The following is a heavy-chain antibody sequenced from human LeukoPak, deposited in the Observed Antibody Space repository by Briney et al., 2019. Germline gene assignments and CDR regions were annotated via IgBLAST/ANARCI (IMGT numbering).Heavy chain of an antibody. D-gene: IGHD3-22*01. V-gene: IGHV4-4*07. CDR3: ASTSDSGGYYYDY. CDR1: SDSISTYY. J-gene: IGHJ4*02. CDR2: IYTSGST. Sequence: PSETLSLTCTVSSDSISTYYWSWIRQPAGKGLEWIGRIYTSGSTNYNPSLKSRVTMSVDTSKNQFSLKLSSVTAAVTAVYYCASTSDSGGYYYDYWGQGTLVTVSS.